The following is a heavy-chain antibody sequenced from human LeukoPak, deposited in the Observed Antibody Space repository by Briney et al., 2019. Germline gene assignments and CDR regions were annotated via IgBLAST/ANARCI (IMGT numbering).Heavy chain of an antibody. CDR2: ISGSGGST. CDR3: AKGGQNFDFWGFDY. D-gene: IGHD3-3*01. J-gene: IGHJ4*02. CDR1: GVTFSTYS. Sequence: GGSLRLSCSASGVTFSTYSMNWVRQTPGKGLMWVSSISGSGGSTYYAESVKGRFSISRDNSKKMMYLQMNSLRADDTAVYYCAKGGQNFDFWGFDYWGQGILVTVSS. V-gene: IGHV3-23*01.